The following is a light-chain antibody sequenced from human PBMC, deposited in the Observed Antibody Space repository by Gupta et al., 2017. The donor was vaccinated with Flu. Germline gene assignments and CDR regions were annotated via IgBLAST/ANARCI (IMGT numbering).Light chain of an antibody. CDR1: SSDVGGYKY. Sequence: TGTSSDVGGYKYVSWYQQHPGKAPKLMIYEVSKRPSGVPDRFSGSKSGNTASLTVSGLQAEDEADYYCSSYAGSNKGVFGGGTELTVL. CDR2: EVS. CDR3: SSYAGSNKGV. V-gene: IGLV2-8*01. J-gene: IGLJ3*02.